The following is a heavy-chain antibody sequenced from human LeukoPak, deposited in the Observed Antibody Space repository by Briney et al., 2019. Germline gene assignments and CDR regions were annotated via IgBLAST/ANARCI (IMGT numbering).Heavy chain of an antibody. CDR3: GRGDGAYAPVDY. CDR2: IYYSGST. D-gene: IGHD4-17*01. Sequence: SQTLSLTCTVSVGSISSGDYYLSWIRQHPERGLEYIGYIYYSGSTHYNPTLKSRVTISIDTSKNQVSLKLSSVTAADTAVYYCGRGDGAYAPVDYWGQGTLVTVSS. J-gene: IGHJ4*02. V-gene: IGHV4-31*03. CDR1: VGSISSGDYY.